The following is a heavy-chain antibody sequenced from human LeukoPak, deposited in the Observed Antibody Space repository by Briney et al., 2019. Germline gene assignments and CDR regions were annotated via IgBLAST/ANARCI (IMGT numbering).Heavy chain of an antibody. Sequence: PGGSLRLSCAASGFTFSNYVMSWVRQAPGKGLEWVSAISGSGDSTYYADSVKGRFTISRDNSKDTLFLQMNSLRADDTALYYCARKMGGYHVFDCWGQGTLVAVSS. J-gene: IGHJ4*02. V-gene: IGHV3-23*01. CDR1: GFTFSNYV. CDR2: ISGSGDST. D-gene: IGHD1-26*01. CDR3: ARKMGGYHVFDC.